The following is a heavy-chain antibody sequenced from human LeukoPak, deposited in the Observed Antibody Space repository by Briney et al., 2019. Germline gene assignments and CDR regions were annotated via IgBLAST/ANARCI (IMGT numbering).Heavy chain of an antibody. CDR3: AREGLNMVRGVIPKEAWGWFDP. D-gene: IGHD3-10*01. V-gene: IGHV4-61*02. Sequence: SETLSLTCSVSGGSISSGSYYWSWIRQPAGKGLEWIVRIYTRGSTNYNPSLKSRATISVDTSKNQFSLKLTSVTAADTAVYYCAREGLNMVRGVIPKEAWGWFDPWGQGTLVTVSS. J-gene: IGHJ5*02. CDR1: GGSISSGSYY. CDR2: IYTRGST.